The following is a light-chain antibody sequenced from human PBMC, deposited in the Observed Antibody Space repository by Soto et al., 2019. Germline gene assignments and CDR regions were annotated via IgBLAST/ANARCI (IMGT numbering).Light chain of an antibody. J-gene: IGKJ5*01. Sequence: EIVMTQSPVTLSVSPGERATLSCRVSQSVSRKLVWYQQKPGQAPRLLIYDTSTRATGIPARSSGSGSGTEFTLTISSLQSEDFAVYYCQQYNTWTSITFGQGTRLEIK. CDR3: QQYNTWTSIT. CDR2: DTS. V-gene: IGKV3-15*01. CDR1: QSVSRK.